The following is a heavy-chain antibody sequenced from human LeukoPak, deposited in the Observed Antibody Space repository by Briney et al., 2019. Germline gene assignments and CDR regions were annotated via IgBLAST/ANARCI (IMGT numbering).Heavy chain of an antibody. CDR2: INPSAGST. V-gene: IGHV1-46*01. D-gene: IGHD6-19*01. J-gene: IGHJ4*02. CDR3: AGKGDIAVAGLVLDH. Sequence: ASVKVSCKASGYTFTSYYLHWVRQAPGQGLEWMGIINPSAGSTSYAQKFQGRVTMTRDTSTSTVYMELSSLRSEDTAVYYCAGKGDIAVAGLVLDHWGQGTLVTVSS. CDR1: GYTFTSYY.